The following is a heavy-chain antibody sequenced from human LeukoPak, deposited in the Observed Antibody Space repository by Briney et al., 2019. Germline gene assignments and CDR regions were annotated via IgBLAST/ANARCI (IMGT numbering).Heavy chain of an antibody. V-gene: IGHV3-33*01. CDR2: IWYDGSNK. CDR1: GFTFSNYG. CDR3: ARGPGGIAAAGTDY. D-gene: IGHD6-13*01. Sequence: GGSLRLSCAASGFTFSNYGMHWVRQAPGKGLEWVAVIWYDGSNKYYADSVKGRFTISRDNSKNTLYLQMNSLRAEDTAVYYCARGPGGIAAAGTDYWGQGTLVTVSS. J-gene: IGHJ4*02.